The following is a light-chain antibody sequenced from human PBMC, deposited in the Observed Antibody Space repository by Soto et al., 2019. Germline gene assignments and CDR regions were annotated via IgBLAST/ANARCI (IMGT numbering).Light chain of an antibody. CDR2: GAS. CDR3: QQYGSSPLT. Sequence: EIVLTQSPGSLSLSPGERATLSCRASQSVSSSFLAWYQQKPGQAPRLLISGASGRATGIPDRFSGSGSGTDFTLTISKLEPEDFAVYYCQQYGSSPLTFGGGTKVEI. CDR1: QSVSSSF. J-gene: IGKJ4*01. V-gene: IGKV3-20*01.